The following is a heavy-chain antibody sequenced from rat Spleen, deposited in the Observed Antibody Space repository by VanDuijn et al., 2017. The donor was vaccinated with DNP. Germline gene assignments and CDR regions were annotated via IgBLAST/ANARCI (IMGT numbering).Heavy chain of an antibody. CDR1: GYSITSCC. V-gene: IGHV3-1*01. CDR2: ITYSGDT. D-gene: IGHD1-5*01. CDR3: ARWNIGTSTLDY. Sequence: EVQLQESGPGLVEPPQSLSLTCSVTGYSITSCCRWTWIRKFPGNKMEWVGHITYSGDTSYNPSLRSRISITRDTSKNQFFLHLNSVTTEDTGTYYCARWNIGTSTLDYWGQGVMVTVSS. J-gene: IGHJ2*01.